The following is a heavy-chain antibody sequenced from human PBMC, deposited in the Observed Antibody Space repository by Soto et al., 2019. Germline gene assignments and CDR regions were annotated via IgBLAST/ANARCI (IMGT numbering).Heavy chain of an antibody. D-gene: IGHD3-10*01. CDR3: ARGQQASRTRGVQGFDY. Sequence: PGGSLRLSCAASGFNISTNYMTWVRQAPGKGLEWVSLLFSGGTSYYADSVKGRFTIPRDNSKNTLFLQMNRLKTEDTAVYYCARGQQASRTRGVQGFDYWGQGTLVTVSS. J-gene: IGHJ4*02. CDR1: GFNISTNY. CDR2: LFSGGTS. V-gene: IGHV3-53*01.